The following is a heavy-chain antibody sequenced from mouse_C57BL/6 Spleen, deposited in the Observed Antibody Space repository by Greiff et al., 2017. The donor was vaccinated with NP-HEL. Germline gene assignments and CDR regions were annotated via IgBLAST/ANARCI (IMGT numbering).Heavy chain of an antibody. CDR1: GYTFTSYW. V-gene: IGHV1-55*01. D-gene: IGHD1-1*01. Sequence: QVQLQQPGAELVKPGASVKMSCKASGYTFTSYWITWVKQRPGQGLEWIGDIYPGSGSTNYNEKFKSKATLTVDTSSSTAYMQLSSLTSEDSAAYDGAGMEYCAVVGTRGAMDYWGQGTSLTVSS. CDR3: AGMEYCAVVGTRGAMDY. J-gene: IGHJ4*01. CDR2: IYPGSGST.